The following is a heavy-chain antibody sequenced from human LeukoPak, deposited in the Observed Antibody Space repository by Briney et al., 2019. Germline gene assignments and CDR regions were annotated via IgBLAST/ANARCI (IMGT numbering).Heavy chain of an antibody. J-gene: IGHJ4*02. D-gene: IGHD6-19*01. Sequence: PGGSLRLSCAASGFTFNRYTMNWVRQAPGKGLEWVSSISSSSTYIYYADSVKGRFTISRDNAQNSLYLQMNSLRAEDTAVYFCSREGPSGWYGSHDYWGQGTLVTVSS. CDR3: SREGPSGWYGSHDY. CDR2: ISSSSTYI. V-gene: IGHV3-21*04. CDR1: GFTFNRYT.